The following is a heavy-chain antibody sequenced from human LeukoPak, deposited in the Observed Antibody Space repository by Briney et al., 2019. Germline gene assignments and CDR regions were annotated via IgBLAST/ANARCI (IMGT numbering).Heavy chain of an antibody. D-gene: IGHD3-16*01. CDR3: ARFTPQGYGWGGYNRFDP. Sequence: PSETLSLTCTVSGASISSYYWNWIRQPPGKGLEWIGYIYYSGRTNYNPSLKSRVTISVDTSKNQFSLNLTSVTAADTAVYYCARFTPQGYGWGGYNRFDPWGQGTLVTVSS. CDR1: GASISSYY. J-gene: IGHJ5*02. V-gene: IGHV4-59*01. CDR2: IYYSGRT.